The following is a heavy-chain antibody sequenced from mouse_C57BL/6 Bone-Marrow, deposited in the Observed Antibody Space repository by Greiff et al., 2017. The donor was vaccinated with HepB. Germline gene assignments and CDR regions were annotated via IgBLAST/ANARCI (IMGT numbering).Heavy chain of an antibody. V-gene: IGHV1-63*01. Sequence: VQLQQSGAELVRPGPSVKMSCKASGYTFTNYWIGWAKQRPGHGLEWIGDIYPGGGYTNYNEKFKGKATLTADKSSSTAYMQFSSLTSEDSAIYYCARQRGDYHFDYWGQGTTLTVSS. D-gene: IGHD2-4*01. CDR1: GYTFTNYW. J-gene: IGHJ2*01. CDR3: ARQRGDYHFDY. CDR2: IYPGGGYT.